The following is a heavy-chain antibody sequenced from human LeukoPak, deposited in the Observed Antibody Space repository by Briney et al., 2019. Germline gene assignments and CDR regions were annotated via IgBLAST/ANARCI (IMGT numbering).Heavy chain of an antibody. CDR1: GFTFSSYA. CDR3: ARSGSYYDVTPVDY. Sequence: PGGSLRLSCAASGFTFSSYAMSWVRQAPGKGLEWVSAISGSGGSTYYADSVKGRFTISRDNSKNTLYLQMNSLRAEDTAVYYGARSGSYYDVTPVDYRGQGSLVTVSS. CDR2: ISGSGGST. D-gene: IGHD1-26*01. V-gene: IGHV3-23*01. J-gene: IGHJ4*02.